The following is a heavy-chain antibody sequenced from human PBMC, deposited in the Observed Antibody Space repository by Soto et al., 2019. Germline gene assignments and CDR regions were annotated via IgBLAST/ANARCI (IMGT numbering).Heavy chain of an antibody. J-gene: IGHJ4*02. CDR1: GFTFSSYG. V-gene: IGHV3-30*18. D-gene: IGHD3-9*01. CDR3: AKDRLGYDILTGYPDY. CDR2: ISYDGSNK. Sequence: PGGSLRLSCAASGFTFSSYGMHWVRQAPGKGLEWVAVISYDGSNKYYADSVKGRFTISRDNSKNTLYLQMNSLRAEDTAVYYCAKDRLGYDILTGYPDYWGQGTLVTVSS.